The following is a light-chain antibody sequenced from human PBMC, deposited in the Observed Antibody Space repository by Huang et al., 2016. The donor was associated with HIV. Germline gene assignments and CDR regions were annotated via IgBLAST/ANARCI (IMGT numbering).Light chain of an antibody. J-gene: IGKJ1*01. CDR2: DAS. Sequence: VMTQSPATLSVSPGERATLSCRASQSGNSNLAWYQQKSGQAPRLLIYDASTRATGIPARFSGSGSGTEFTLRISSLHTEDFAIYYCQQYSNWPPWTFGQGTKVEIK. CDR3: QQYSNWPPWT. V-gene: IGKV3-15*01. CDR1: QSGNSN.